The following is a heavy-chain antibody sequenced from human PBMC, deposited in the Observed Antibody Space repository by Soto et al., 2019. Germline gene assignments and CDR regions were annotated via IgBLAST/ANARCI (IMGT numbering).Heavy chain of an antibody. CDR1: GGSISSGGYY. J-gene: IGHJ6*02. Sequence: QVQLQESGPGLVKPSQTLSLTCTVSGGSISSGGYYWSWIRQHPGKGLEWIGYIYYSGSTYYNPXXKSRVTISVDXXKXQXXLKLSSVTAADTAVYYCARVSDTEHTLFGVNGMDVWGQGTTVTVSS. V-gene: IGHV4-31*03. D-gene: IGHD3-3*01. CDR2: IYYSGST. CDR3: ARVSDTEHTLFGVNGMDV.